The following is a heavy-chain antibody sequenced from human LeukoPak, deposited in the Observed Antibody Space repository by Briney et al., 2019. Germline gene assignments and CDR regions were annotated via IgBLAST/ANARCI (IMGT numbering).Heavy chain of an antibody. J-gene: IGHJ4*02. Sequence: SETLSLTCAVYGGSFSGYYWSWIRQPPGKGLEWIGEINHSGSTNYNPSLKSRVTISVDTSKNQSSLKLSSVTAADTAVYYCARAMDTAMVPFDYWGQGTLVTVSS. V-gene: IGHV4-34*01. D-gene: IGHD5-18*01. CDR1: GGSFSGYY. CDR2: INHSGST. CDR3: ARAMDTAMVPFDY.